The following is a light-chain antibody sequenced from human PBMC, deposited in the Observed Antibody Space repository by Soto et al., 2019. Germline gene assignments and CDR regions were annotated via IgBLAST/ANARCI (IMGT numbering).Light chain of an antibody. CDR2: SAS. CDR3: QLSDSSLT. CDR1: QSIGTY. V-gene: IGKV1-39*01. J-gene: IGKJ5*01. Sequence: DIQMTQSPSSLSASVGDRVTITCRASQSIGTYFNWFQQKPGKAPKLLVYSASSLESGVPSRFSGSGSGTDFTLTISSLQPEDFATYYCQLSDSSLTFGQGTRLEI.